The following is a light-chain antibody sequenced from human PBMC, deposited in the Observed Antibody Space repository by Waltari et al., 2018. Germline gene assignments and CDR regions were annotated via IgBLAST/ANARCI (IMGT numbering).Light chain of an antibody. J-gene: IGKJ1*01. CDR2: WAS. CDR1: QILLYNSNGKNY. V-gene: IGKV4-1*01. Sequence: DIVMTQSPDSLAVSLGERATINCKSSQILLYNSNGKNYLAWYQQKPGQPPKLLIYWASTQHAGVPDRIGGSGSATDLTLTISSLQDEHVAVSYCQQYYSRRTFGQGTKVEIK. CDR3: QQYYSRRT.